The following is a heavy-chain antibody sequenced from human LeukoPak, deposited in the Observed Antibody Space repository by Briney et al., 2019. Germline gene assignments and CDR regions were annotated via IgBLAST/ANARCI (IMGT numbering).Heavy chain of an antibody. CDR1: GFTFSSYW. CDR3: AKAVAGTVGMDV. D-gene: IGHD6-19*01. V-gene: IGHV3-23*01. CDR2: ISGSGGST. Sequence: GGSLRLSCAASGFTFSSYWMTWVRQAPGKGLEWVSAISGSGGSTYYADSVKGRFTISRDNSKNTLYLQMNSLRAEDTAVYYCAKAVAGTVGMDVWGQGTTVTVSS. J-gene: IGHJ6*02.